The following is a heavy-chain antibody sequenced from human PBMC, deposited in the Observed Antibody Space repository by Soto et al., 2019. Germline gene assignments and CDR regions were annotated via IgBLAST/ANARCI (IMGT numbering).Heavy chain of an antibody. CDR3: AAHWCGSSCRQCYFDY. J-gene: IGHJ4*02. CDR2: TIPIFGTA. Sequence: QVQLVQSGAEVKKPGSSVKVSCKASGGTFSSYAISWVRQAPGQGHEWMGGTIPIFGTANYAQKFQGRVTITANESTSTAYLELSSLRSEDTAVYYCAAHWCGSSCRQCYFDYWGQGTLVTVSS. CDR1: GGTFSSYA. D-gene: IGHD6-13*01. V-gene: IGHV1-69*01.